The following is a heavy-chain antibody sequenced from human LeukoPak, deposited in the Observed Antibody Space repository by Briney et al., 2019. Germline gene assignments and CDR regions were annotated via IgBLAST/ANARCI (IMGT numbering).Heavy chain of an antibody. Sequence: ASVKVSCKASGYTFTSYGISWVRQAPGQGLEWMGIINPSGGSTSYAQKFQGRVTMTRDTSTSTVYMELSSLRSKDTAVYYCARPGGYASTAAVFDYWGQGTLVTVSS. V-gene: IGHV1-46*01. J-gene: IGHJ4*02. CDR1: GYTFTSYG. CDR2: INPSGGST. D-gene: IGHD5-12*01. CDR3: ARPGGYASTAAVFDY.